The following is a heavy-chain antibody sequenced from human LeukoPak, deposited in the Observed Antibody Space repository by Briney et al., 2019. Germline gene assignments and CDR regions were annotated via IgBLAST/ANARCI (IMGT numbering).Heavy chain of an antibody. J-gene: IGHJ4*02. CDR1: GYSFTSYW. CDR2: IYPGDSDT. CDR3: ARQGTIFGVVTIFDY. V-gene: IGHV5-51*01. Sequence: GESLKISCKGSGYSFTSYWIGWVRQVPGKGLEWMGIIYPGDSDTRYSPSFQGQVTISADKSISTAYLQWSSLKASDTAMYYCARQGTIFGVVTIFDYWGQGTLVTVSS. D-gene: IGHD3-3*01.